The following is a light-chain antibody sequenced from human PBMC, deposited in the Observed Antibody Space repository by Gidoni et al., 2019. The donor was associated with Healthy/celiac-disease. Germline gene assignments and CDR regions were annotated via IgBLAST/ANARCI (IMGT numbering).Light chain of an antibody. CDR2: WAS. V-gene: IGKV4-1*01. CDR3: QQYYSTPYT. J-gene: IGKJ2*01. CDR1: QSVLYSSNNKNY. Sequence: DIVMTQSPDSLAVSLGERATINCKSSQSVLYSSNNKNYLAWYQHKPGPPPKLLIYWASTRESGVPDRFSGSGSGTDFTLTISSLQAEDVAVYYCQQYYSTPYTFGQGTKLGIK.